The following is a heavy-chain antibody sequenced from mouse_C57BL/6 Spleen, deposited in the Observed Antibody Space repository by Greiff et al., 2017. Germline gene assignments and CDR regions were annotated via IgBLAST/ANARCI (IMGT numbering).Heavy chain of an antibody. D-gene: IGHD1-1*01. CDR1: GFTFSDYG. V-gene: IGHV5-17*01. J-gene: IGHJ1*03. Sequence: EVMLVESGGGLVKPGGSLKLSCAASGFTFSDYGMHWVRQAPEKGLEWVAYISSGSSTIYYADTVKGRFTISSDNAKNTLCLQMTILRSEDTAMYYCARRGGGSSYVSYWYFDVWGTGTTVTVSS. CDR2: ISSGSSTI. CDR3: ARRGGGSSYVSYWYFDV.